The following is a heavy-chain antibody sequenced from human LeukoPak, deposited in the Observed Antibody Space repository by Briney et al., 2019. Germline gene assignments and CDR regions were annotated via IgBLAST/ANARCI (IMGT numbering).Heavy chain of an antibody. CDR2: IYYSGST. CDR3: ARDSLGYNWFDP. V-gene: IGHV4-59*01. CDR1: GGSISSYY. D-gene: IGHD6-13*01. J-gene: IGHJ5*02. Sequence: SETLSLTCTVSGGSISSYYWSWIRQPPGKGLEWIGYIYYSGSTNYNPSLKSRVTISVDTSKNQFSLKLSSVTAADTAVYYCARDSLGYNWFDPWGQGTLVTVFS.